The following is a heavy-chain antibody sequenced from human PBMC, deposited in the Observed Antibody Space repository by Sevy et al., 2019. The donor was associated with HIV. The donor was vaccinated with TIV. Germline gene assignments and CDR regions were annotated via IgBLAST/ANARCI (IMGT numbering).Heavy chain of an antibody. CDR1: GFTFSNFN. CDR2: ISGLSNYI. Sequence: GGSLRLSCAASGFTFSNFNMNWVRQAPGKGLEWVSSISGLSNYIYYAESLKGRFIISRDNAKNTLYLQMNSLRADDTAVYYCARGPPDGSYDYFDYWGQGTLVTVSS. J-gene: IGHJ4*02. CDR3: ARGPPDGSYDYFDY. V-gene: IGHV3-21*06. D-gene: IGHD1-26*01.